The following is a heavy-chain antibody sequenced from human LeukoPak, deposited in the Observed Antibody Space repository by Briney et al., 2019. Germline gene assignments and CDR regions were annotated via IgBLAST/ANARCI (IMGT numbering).Heavy chain of an antibody. CDR1: GYTFTSYD. CDR2: MNPGSGNT. V-gene: IGHV1-8*01. Sequence: ASVEVSCKASGYTFTSYDINWVRQTTGQGLEWMGWMNPGSGNTGYAQKFQGRVTMTRNTSISTVYMEVSGLRSEDTAVYYCTRGGIIILGVATVVDYWGQGTLVTVSS. CDR3: TRGGIIILGVATVVDY. D-gene: IGHD3/OR15-3a*01. J-gene: IGHJ4*02.